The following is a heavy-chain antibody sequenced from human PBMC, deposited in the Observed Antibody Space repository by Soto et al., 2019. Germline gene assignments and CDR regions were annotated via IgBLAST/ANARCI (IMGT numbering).Heavy chain of an antibody. D-gene: IGHD3-10*01. J-gene: IGHJ6*02. CDR2: IIPFSGTI. Sequence: GASVKVSCKASGGSFMSQAISWVRQAPGQGPEWMGGIIPFSGTITYTERFQGRLTLTADEPTKTAYMELSSLRSEDTAVYYCARGSYDSYAGFFGMDVWAKGPRSPSP. V-gene: IGHV1-69*13. CDR1: GGSFMSQA. CDR3: ARGSYDSYAGFFGMDV.